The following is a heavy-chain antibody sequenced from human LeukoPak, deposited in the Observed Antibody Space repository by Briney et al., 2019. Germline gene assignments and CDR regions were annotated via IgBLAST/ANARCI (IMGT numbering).Heavy chain of an antibody. V-gene: IGHV1-2*02. J-gene: IGHJ4*02. Sequence: GASVKVSCKASGYTFTSYGISWVRQAPGQGLERMGWINPNSGGTNYAQKFQGRVTMTRDTSISTAYMELSRLRSDDTAVYYCARVMGGSGSYNYWGQGTLVTVSS. D-gene: IGHD3-10*01. CDR2: INPNSGGT. CDR3: ARVMGGSGSYNY. CDR1: GYTFTSYG.